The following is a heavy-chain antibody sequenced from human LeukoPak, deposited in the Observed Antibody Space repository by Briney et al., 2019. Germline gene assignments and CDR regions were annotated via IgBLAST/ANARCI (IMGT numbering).Heavy chain of an antibody. D-gene: IGHD6-13*01. CDR1: GYAFTSNG. Sequence: ASVKVSCKASGYAFTSNGIGWVRQAPGQGLEWMAWISANNGDTNYAQKFQGRVTLTTDTSTTTAYMELRTLRSDDTAVYYCARDQGIAAAGISDYWGQGTLVTVSS. CDR3: ARDQGIAAAGISDY. V-gene: IGHV1-18*01. J-gene: IGHJ4*02. CDR2: ISANNGDT.